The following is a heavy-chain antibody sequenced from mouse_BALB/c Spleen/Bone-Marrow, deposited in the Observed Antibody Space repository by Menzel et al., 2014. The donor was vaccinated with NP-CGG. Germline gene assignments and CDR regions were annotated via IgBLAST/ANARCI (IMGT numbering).Heavy chain of an antibody. V-gene: IGHV7-3*02. Sequence: EVKLVESGGGLVQPGGSLRLSCATSGFTFTDYYMNWVRQPPGKALEWLAFIRNKAYGYTTEYSASVKGRFTISRDNSQNILYLQMNTLRAEDSATYYCARDMGSLLFDSWGQGTTLSVSS. J-gene: IGHJ2*01. CDR2: IRNKAYGYTT. D-gene: IGHD1-1*01. CDR3: ARDMGSLLFDS. CDR1: GFTFTDYY.